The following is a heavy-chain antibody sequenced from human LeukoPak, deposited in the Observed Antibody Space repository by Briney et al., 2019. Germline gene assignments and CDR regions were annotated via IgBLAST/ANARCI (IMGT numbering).Heavy chain of an antibody. J-gene: IGHJ4*02. CDR3: ARGRAYYYDSSGYYDY. D-gene: IGHD3-22*01. V-gene: IGHV4-59*01. Sequence: SETLSLTCTVSGGSISSYYWSWIRQPPGEGLEWIGYIYYSGSTNYNPSLKSRVTISVDTSKNQFSLKLGSVTAADTAVYYCARGRAYYYDSSGYYDYWGQGTLVTVSS. CDR1: GGSISSYY. CDR2: IYYSGST.